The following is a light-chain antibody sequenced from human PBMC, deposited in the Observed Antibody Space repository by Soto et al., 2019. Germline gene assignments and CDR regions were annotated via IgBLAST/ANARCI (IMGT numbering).Light chain of an antibody. Sequence: QSALTQPASVSGSPGQSITISCTGTSSDVGGYNYVSWYQQHPGKAPKLMIYDVSNRPSGVSIRFSGSKSGNTASLTISGLQAEDEADYYCSSYTSSSTPLVGGGTKLTVL. CDR3: SSYTSSSTPL. CDR2: DVS. CDR1: SSDVGGYNY. V-gene: IGLV2-14*01. J-gene: IGLJ2*01.